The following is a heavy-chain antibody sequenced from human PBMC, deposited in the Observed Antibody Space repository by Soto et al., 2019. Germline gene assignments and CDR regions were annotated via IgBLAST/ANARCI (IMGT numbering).Heavy chain of an antibody. CDR1: GGSIRSGGFS. CDR3: ARATFIRKEYYDATDYYYFDY. V-gene: IGHV4-30-2*06. CDR2: IYYSGST. Sequence: PTETLSLTYAVSGGSIRSGGFSWSWIRQSPGKGLELIGYIYYSGSTYYNPSLKSRVTIAVDRSKNEFSLRLSSVTAADTAVYYCARATFIRKEYYDATDYYYFDYWGQGTLVTVSS. J-gene: IGHJ4*02. D-gene: IGHD3-22*01.